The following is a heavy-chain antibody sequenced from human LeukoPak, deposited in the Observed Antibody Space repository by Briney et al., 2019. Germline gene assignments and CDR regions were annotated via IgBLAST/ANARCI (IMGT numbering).Heavy chain of an antibody. CDR2: INHSGST. V-gene: IGHV4-34*01. D-gene: IGHD3-22*01. Sequence: PSETLSLTCTVSGGSISSYYWSWIRQPPGKGLEWIGEINHSGSTNYNPSLKSRVTISVDTSKNQFSLKLSSVTAADTAVYYCARPSYDSSGYYLGWFDPWGQGTLVTVSS. J-gene: IGHJ5*02. CDR3: ARPSYDSSGYYLGWFDP. CDR1: GGSISSYY.